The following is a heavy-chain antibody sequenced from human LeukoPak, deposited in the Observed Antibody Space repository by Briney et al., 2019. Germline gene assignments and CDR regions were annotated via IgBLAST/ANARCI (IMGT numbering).Heavy chain of an antibody. V-gene: IGHV4-61*02. D-gene: IGHD4-11*01. CDR1: GGSIGSGTYY. CDR2: FYTGGST. CDR3: VRVPTTVDNYYMDV. J-gene: IGHJ6*03. Sequence: SETLSLTCTVSGGSIGSGTYYWTWLRQPAGKGLEWIGRFYTGGSTNYNPSLGSRVSISLDMSKNQFSLKMSSVTAADTAVYYCVRVPTTVDNYYMDVWGKGTTVTVSS.